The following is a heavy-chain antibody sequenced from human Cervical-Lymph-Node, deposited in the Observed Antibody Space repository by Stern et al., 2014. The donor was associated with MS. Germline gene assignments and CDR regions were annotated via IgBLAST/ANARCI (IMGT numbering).Heavy chain of an antibody. CDR1: GSTVNSNY. J-gene: IGHJ5*02. Sequence: VQLVESGGTLAKPGGSLRLSCAASGSTVNSNYMTWVRQAPGKGPEWVSIFYSGISTYYAESVKGRFSFSIDNSKNTLFLHMNNLRVEYTAMYYCTREMAARRLDPWGQGTLVIVSA. D-gene: IGHD5-24*01. CDR2: FYSGIST. CDR3: TREMAARRLDP. V-gene: IGHV3-66*01.